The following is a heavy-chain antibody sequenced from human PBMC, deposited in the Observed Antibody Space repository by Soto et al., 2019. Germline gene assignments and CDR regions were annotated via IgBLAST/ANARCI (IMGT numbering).Heavy chain of an antibody. CDR1: GXTFSSYA. J-gene: IGHJ4*02. CDR3: AKEVTTFSPFFDF. V-gene: IGHV3-23*01. Sequence: LRLSFAASGXTFSSYAMSWVRQAQGKGLEWVSTISGSGGSTDYADSVKGRFTISRDNSKNTLYLQMNSLRAEDTAVYYCAKEVTTFSPFFDFRGQGTLVTVS. D-gene: IGHD4-17*01. CDR2: ISGSGGST.